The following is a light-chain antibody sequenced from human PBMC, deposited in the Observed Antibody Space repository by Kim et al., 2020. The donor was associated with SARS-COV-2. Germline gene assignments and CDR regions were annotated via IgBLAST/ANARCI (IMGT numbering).Light chain of an antibody. CDR2: DVT. Sequence: GQSITISCTGTSSDVGGYNYGSWYQQHPGKAPKLIIDDVTKRPSGDTKRFSGSQSGNTASLTISRLQAEDEAVYYCSTYSSSTTVAFGGGTQLTVL. CDR1: SSDVGGYNY. CDR3: STYSSSTTVA. J-gene: IGLJ2*01. V-gene: IGLV2-14*03.